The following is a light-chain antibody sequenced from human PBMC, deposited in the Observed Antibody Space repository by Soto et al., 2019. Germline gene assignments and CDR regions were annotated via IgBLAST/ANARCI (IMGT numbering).Light chain of an antibody. J-gene: IGKJ1*01. V-gene: IGKV1-5*03. CDR2: KAS. CDR1: QTISSW. Sequence: DIQMTQSPSTLSGSVGDRVTITCRASQTISSWLAWYQQKPGKAPKLLIYKASTLKSGVPSRFSGSGSGTEFTLTISILQPDDCATYYCQHYNSYSDAFGQGTKVELK. CDR3: QHYNSYSDA.